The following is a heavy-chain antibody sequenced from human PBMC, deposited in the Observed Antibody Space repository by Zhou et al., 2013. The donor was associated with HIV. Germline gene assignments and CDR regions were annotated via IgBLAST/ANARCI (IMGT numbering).Heavy chain of an antibody. CDR3: ARERYSSSWSDYNWFDP. J-gene: IGHJ5*02. V-gene: IGHV1-69*05. Sequence: QVQLVQSGAEVKKPGSSVKVSCKASGGTFSSYAISWVRQAPGQGLEWMGGIIPIFGTANYAQKFQGRVTITTDESTSTAYMELSSLRSEDTAVYYCARERYSSSWSDYNWFDPWGQGTLVTVSS. CDR1: GGTFSSYA. CDR2: IIPIFGTA. D-gene: IGHD6-13*01.